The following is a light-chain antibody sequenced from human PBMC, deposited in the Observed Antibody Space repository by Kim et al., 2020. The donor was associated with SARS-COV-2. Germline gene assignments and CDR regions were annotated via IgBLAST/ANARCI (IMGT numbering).Light chain of an antibody. CDR3: QQYGSSYT. J-gene: IGKJ2*01. Sequence: SWSPGERATRSCRASQSVSSNYLAWYQQKPGQAPRHLIYGASSRTTGIPDRFSGSGSGTDVTFTISRLETEDFAVYYCQQYGSSYTFGQGSKMET. CDR1: QSVSSNY. CDR2: GAS. V-gene: IGKV3-20*01.